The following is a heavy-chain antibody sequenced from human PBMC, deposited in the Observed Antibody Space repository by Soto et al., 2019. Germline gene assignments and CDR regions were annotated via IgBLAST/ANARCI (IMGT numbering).Heavy chain of an antibody. D-gene: IGHD3-9*01. Sequence: PGGSLRLSCAASGFTFSSYAMHWVRQAPGKGLEWVAVISYDGSNKYYADSVKGRFTISRDNSKNTLYLQMNSLRAEDTAVYYCARDVLTGYYYYYYYGMDVWGQGTTVTVSS. J-gene: IGHJ6*02. CDR1: GFTFSSYA. CDR2: ISYDGSNK. CDR3: ARDVLTGYYYYYYYGMDV. V-gene: IGHV3-30-3*01.